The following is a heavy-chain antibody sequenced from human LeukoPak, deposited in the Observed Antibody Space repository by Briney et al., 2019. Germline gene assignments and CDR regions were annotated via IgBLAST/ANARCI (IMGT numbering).Heavy chain of an antibody. Sequence: GDSLKISCQGSGYSFIDYWIGWVRQMPGKGLEWMAVIYPGDSRTRYNPSFQGQVTMSADKSINTAYLEWNSLKASDTALYYCACRMFASNWFQPWGQGTLVTVSS. CDR2: IYPGDSRT. CDR3: ACRMFASNWFQP. D-gene: IGHD3-10*02. J-gene: IGHJ5*02. CDR1: GYSFIDYW. V-gene: IGHV5-51*01.